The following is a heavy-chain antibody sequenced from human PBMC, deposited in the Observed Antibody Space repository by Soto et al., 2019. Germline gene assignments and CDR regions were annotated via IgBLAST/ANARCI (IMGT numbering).Heavy chain of an antibody. J-gene: IGHJ4*02. D-gene: IGHD3-10*01. V-gene: IGHV4-30-2*01. CDR2: IYHSGST. CDR1: GGSISSGGYS. CDR3: ARVGYYGSGVYFDY. Sequence: QLQPQESGSGLVKPSQTLSLTCAVSGGSISSGGYSWSWIQQPPGKGLEWIGYIYHSGSTYYNPSLKSRVTISVDRSKNQFSLKLSSVTAADTAVYYCARVGYYGSGVYFDYWGQGTLVTVSS.